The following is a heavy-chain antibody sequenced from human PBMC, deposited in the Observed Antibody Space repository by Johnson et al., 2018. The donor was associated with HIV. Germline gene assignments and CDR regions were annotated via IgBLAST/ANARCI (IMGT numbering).Heavy chain of an antibody. Sequence: CAASGFTLSRYAVHWVRQAPGKGLDWVAFILYDGSNKYYADSVKGRFTISRVNSKNTLYLQMNSLRAEDTAVYYCAPIAAHHDAFDILGQGTMVTVSS. CDR2: ILYDGSNK. D-gene: IGHD6-6*01. V-gene: IGHV3-30*02. J-gene: IGHJ3*02. CDR1: GFTLSRYA. CDR3: APIAAHHDAFDI.